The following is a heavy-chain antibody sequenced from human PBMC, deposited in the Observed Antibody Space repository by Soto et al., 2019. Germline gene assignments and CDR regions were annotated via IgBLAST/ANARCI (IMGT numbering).Heavy chain of an antibody. CDR2: LYYTGTT. CDR3: GAYCSRTYRYDWFDP. J-gene: IGHJ5*02. V-gene: IGHV4-39*01. CDR1: GGSIGSSSYY. Sequence: SETLSLTCSVSGGSIGSSSYYFGWIRQPPGKGLEWIGSLYYTGTTYYNSSLKSRVTISADKSQNQFSLRLSSVTAADTAVYYCGAYCSRTYRYDWFDPWGQGTLVTVSS. D-gene: IGHD2-2*01.